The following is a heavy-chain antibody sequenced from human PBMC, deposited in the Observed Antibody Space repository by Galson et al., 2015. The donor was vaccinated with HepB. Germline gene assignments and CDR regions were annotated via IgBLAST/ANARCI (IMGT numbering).Heavy chain of an antibody. D-gene: IGHD1-26*01. CDR1: GFTFTSSA. V-gene: IGHV1-58*02. J-gene: IGHJ4*02. Sequence: SVKVSCKASGFTFTSSAMQWVRQARGQRLEWIGWIVVGSGNTNYAQKFQERVTITRDMSTSTAYMELSSLRSEDTAVYHCAAGSGARPWAARDYWGQGTLVTVSS. CDR3: AAGSGARPWAARDY. CDR2: IVVGSGNT.